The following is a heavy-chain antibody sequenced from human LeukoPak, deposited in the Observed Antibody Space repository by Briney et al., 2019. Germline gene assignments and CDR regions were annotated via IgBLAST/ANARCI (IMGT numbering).Heavy chain of an antibody. Sequence: ASVKVSCKASGYTFTGYYMHWVRQAPGQGLEWMGWINPNSGGTNYAQKFQGRVTMTRDTSISTAYMELSRLRSDDTAVYYCARVVPAAIRTARYYYYYMDVWGKGTTVTVSS. D-gene: IGHD2-2*02. V-gene: IGHV1-2*02. CDR1: GYTFTGYY. CDR2: INPNSGGT. J-gene: IGHJ6*03. CDR3: ARVVPAAIRTARYYYYYMDV.